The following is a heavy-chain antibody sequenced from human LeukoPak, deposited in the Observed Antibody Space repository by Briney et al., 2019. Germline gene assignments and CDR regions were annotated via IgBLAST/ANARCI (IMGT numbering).Heavy chain of an antibody. D-gene: IGHD3-22*01. V-gene: IGHV3-43*02. J-gene: IGHJ1*01. CDR1: EFTFDDYA. Sequence: GGSLRLSCAASEFTFDDYAMHGVRQAPGKGLEWVSLISGDGGSTYYADSVKGRFTISRDNSKNSLYLQMNSLRTEDTALYYCAKDIGDYYYDSSGYWTYAEYFQHWGQGTLVTVSS. CDR2: ISGDGGST. CDR3: AKDIGDYYYDSSGYWTYAEYFQH.